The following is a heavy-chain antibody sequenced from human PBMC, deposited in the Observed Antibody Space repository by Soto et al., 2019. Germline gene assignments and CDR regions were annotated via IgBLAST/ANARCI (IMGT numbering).Heavy chain of an antibody. CDR1: GFTFSSYG. D-gene: IGHD3-22*01. J-gene: IGHJ4*02. CDR2: ISYDGSNK. Sequence: SLRLSCAASGFTFSSYGMHWVRQAPGKGLEWVAVISYDGSNKYYADSVKGRFTISRDNSKNTLYLQMNSLRAEDTAVYYCAKENYYDSSGYYYVPHDYWGQGTLVTVSS. V-gene: IGHV3-30*18. CDR3: AKENYYDSSGYYYVPHDY.